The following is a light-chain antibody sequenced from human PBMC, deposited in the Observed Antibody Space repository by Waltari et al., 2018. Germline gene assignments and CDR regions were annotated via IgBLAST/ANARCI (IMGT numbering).Light chain of an antibody. CDR3: QVWDSSSDHLVV. CDR2: DDG. J-gene: IGLJ2*01. Sequence: SYVLTQPPSVSVAPGQTARITCGGNNLGSESVHWYQQKPGQAPGLVVYDDGDRPSGIPERFSGSNSGNTATLTINRVEAGDEADYYCQVWDSSSDHLVVFGGGTKLTVL. V-gene: IGLV3-21*02. CDR1: NLGSES.